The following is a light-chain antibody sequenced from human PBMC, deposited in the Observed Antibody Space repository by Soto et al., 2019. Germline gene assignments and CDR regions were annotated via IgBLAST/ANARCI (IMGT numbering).Light chain of an antibody. Sequence: DIQMTQSPSSLSASVGDSVTITCRASQGIRNALGWFQQRPGKAPKRLIYAASSLESGVPSRFSGSGSGTDCTLTISSLQPEEFATYYCLQHNTFPYTFGQGTKLEIK. V-gene: IGKV1-17*01. J-gene: IGKJ2*01. CDR3: LQHNTFPYT. CDR1: QGIRNA. CDR2: AAS.